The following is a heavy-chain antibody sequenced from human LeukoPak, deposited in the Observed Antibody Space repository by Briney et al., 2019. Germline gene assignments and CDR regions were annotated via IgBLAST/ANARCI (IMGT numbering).Heavy chain of an antibody. CDR3: VRDEDFVVVVAARKYYYYYMDV. Sequence: GGSLRLSCAASGFTFSSYSMNWVRQAPGKGLEWVSSIRSSSRYIYYADSVKGRFTVSRDNAKNSLYLQMNSLKAEDTAVYYCVRDEDFVVVVAARKYYYYYMDVWGKGTTVTVSS. D-gene: IGHD2-15*01. CDR2: IRSSSRYI. J-gene: IGHJ6*03. CDR1: GFTFSSYS. V-gene: IGHV3-21*01.